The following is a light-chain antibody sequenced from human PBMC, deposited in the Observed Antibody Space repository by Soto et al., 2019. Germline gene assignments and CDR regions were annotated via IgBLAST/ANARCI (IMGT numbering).Light chain of an antibody. CDR2: GAS. Sequence: EIVLTQSPGTLSLSPGQRATLSCRASQSVSRSYLAWYQQKPGQAPRLLIYGASSRATGIPDRFSGSGSGTDFTLSISRLEPEDFVVYYCQQYDSSPYTFGQGTNLEIK. V-gene: IGKV3-20*01. J-gene: IGKJ2*01. CDR1: QSVSRSY. CDR3: QQYDSSPYT.